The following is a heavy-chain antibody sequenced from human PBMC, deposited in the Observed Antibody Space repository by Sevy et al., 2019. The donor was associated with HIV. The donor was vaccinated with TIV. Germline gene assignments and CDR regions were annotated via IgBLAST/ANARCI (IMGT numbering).Heavy chain of an antibody. J-gene: IGHJ6*03. D-gene: IGHD5-18*01. CDR3: AKEYSSFYYYMDV. CDR1: EFTFSSYG. CDR2: IRYDGSNK. V-gene: IGHV3-30*02. Sequence: GGSLRLSCAASEFTFSSYGMHWVRQAPGKGLEWVAFIRYDGSNKYYADSVKGRFTISRDNSKNTLYLQMNSLRAEDTAVYYCAKEYSSFYYYMDVWGKWTPVTVSS.